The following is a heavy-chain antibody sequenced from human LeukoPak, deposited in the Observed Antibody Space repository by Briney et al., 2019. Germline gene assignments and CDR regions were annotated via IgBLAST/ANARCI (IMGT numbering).Heavy chain of an antibody. CDR3: AKAPVRGVISHLDY. Sequence: GGSLRLSCAASGFTLSSYGMHWVRQAPGKWLELVAFIRYDGSNKYYADSVKGRFTISRDNSENTLWLQMTSLRTEDTAVYYCAKAPVRGVISHLDYWGQGTLVTVSS. V-gene: IGHV3-30*02. CDR2: IRYDGSNK. J-gene: IGHJ4*02. D-gene: IGHD3-10*01. CDR1: GFTLSSYG.